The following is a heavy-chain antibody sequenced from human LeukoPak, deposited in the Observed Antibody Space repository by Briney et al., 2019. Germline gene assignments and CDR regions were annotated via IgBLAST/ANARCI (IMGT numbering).Heavy chain of an antibody. Sequence: GGSLRLSCAASGFTFTSYGMHWVRQAPGKGLEWVAVISYDGSSKSYADSVKGRFTISRDNSKNTLYLQMNSLRSEDTAVYYCARDDDTSSSSNPLDPWGQGTLVTVSS. CDR2: ISYDGSSK. J-gene: IGHJ5*02. V-gene: IGHV3-30*03. CDR3: ARDDDTSSSSNPLDP. D-gene: IGHD6-6*01. CDR1: GFTFTSYG.